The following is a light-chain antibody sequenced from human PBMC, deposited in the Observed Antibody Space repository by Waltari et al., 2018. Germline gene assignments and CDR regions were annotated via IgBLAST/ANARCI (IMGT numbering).Light chain of an antibody. CDR2: DAS. CDR1: QSVNSQ. J-gene: IGKJ1*01. V-gene: IGKV3-11*01. CDR3: QQRSKWPWS. Sequence: SCRASQSVNSQLAWYQHKPGQAPRLLIYDASIRVTGISARFSGSGSGTDFTLTTSSLEPEDFAVYYCQQRSKWPWSFGQGTKVEIK.